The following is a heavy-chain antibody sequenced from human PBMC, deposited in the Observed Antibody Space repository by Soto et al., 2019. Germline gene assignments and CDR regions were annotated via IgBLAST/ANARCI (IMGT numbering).Heavy chain of an antibody. CDR1: GDSIRSSY. Sequence: SETLSLTCTVSGDSIRSSYWSWVRQPPGRGLEWIGYVYYTGTTNSNPSLKSRVTISADTSKNLFSLKVVSVTPADTAVYFCARDMSGGSSWYEFDSWGPGTLVTVSS. V-gene: IGHV4-59*01. J-gene: IGHJ4*02. CDR2: VYYTGTT. CDR3: ARDMSGGSSWYEFDS. D-gene: IGHD6-13*01.